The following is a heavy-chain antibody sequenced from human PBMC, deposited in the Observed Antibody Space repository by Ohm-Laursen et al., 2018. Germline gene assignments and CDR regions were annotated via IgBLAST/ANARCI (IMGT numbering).Heavy chain of an antibody. CDR2: IGTAGDT. J-gene: IGHJ2*01. D-gene: IGHD3-22*01. CDR1: GFTFSSYD. Sequence: SLRLSCAASGFTFSSYDMHWVRQATGKGLEWVSAIGTAGDTYYPGSVKGRFTISRENAKNSLYLQMNSLRAGDTAVYYCARVRITMITMDWYFDLWGRGTLVTVSS. V-gene: IGHV3-13*01. CDR3: ARVRITMITMDWYFDL.